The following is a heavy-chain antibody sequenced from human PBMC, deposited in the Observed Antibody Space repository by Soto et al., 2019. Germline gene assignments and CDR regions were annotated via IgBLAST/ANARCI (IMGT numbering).Heavy chain of an antibody. CDR3: AREPRYCRGGSCSITGDAYDI. CDR2: ISNRGDT. V-gene: IGHV3-66*01. CDR1: GFIVSDTY. J-gene: IGHJ3*02. D-gene: IGHD2-15*01. Sequence: EVQLVESGGGLVQPGGSLRLSCTASGFIVSDTYVNWVRQAPGKGLEWVSVISNRGDTHYADSVGGRFSLSRNISDNTLHLQLNNLSVGDTAVYYCAREPRYCRGGSCSITGDAYDIWGQGTMVTVSS.